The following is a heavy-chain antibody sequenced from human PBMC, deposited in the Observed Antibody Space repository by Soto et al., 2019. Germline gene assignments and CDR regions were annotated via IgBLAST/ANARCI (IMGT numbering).Heavy chain of an antibody. D-gene: IGHD3-10*01. CDR1: GGSFSSYY. J-gene: IGHJ4*02. V-gene: IGHV4-34*01. CDR2: INHSGST. Sequence: QVQLQQWGAGLLKPSETLSLTCVVDGGSFSSYYWSWIRKPPGKGLEWIGEINHSGSTNYNPSLKSRVSISVDTSKNQFSLKLSSVTAADTAVYYCARGQIRLDYCGQGTLVTVSS. CDR3: ARGQIRLDY.